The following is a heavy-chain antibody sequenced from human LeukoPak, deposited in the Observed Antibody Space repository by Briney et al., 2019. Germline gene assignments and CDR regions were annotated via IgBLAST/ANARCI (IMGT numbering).Heavy chain of an antibody. D-gene: IGHD6-19*01. J-gene: IGHJ5*02. Sequence: AVNVSCKRSVCTLTQLSMHGLGQTPAKGREGMGGSDPEYGETIYAQKFQGRVTMPEDTSTDTAYMELSSLRSEDTAVSYCATDEAGGWFAPWGQGPLATVSS. CDR3: ATDEAGGWFAP. V-gene: IGHV1-24*01. CDR1: VCTLTQLS. CDR2: SDPEYGET.